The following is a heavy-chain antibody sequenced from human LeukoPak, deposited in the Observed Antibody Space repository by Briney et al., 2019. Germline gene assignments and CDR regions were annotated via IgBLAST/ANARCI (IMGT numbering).Heavy chain of an antibody. J-gene: IGHJ4*02. CDR1: GYTFTSYG. D-gene: IGHD6-13*01. CDR3: ARGDIAAAGSLY. CDR2: INPNSGGT. V-gene: IGHV1-2*02. Sequence: ASVKVSCKASGYTFTSYGISWVRQAPGQGLEWMGWINPNSGGTNYAQKFQGRVTMTRDTSISTAYMELSRLRSDDTAVYYCARGDIAAAGSLYWGQGTLVTVSS.